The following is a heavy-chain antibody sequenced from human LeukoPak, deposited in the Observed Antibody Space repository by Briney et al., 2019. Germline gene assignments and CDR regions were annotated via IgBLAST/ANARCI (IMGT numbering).Heavy chain of an antibody. CDR2: INHSGST. CDR1: GGSFSGYY. D-gene: IGHD6-19*01. V-gene: IGHV4-34*01. Sequence: SETLSLTCAVYGGSFSGYYWSWIRQPPGKGLEWIGEINHSGSTNYNPSLKSRVTISVDTSKNQFSLKLSSVTAADTAVYYCASIAVADTPSSDYWGQGTLVTVSS. J-gene: IGHJ4*02. CDR3: ASIAVADTPSSDY.